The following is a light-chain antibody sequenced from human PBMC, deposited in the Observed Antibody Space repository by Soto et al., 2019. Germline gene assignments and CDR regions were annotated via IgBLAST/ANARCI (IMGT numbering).Light chain of an antibody. CDR2: EVS. Sequence: QSALTQPASGSGSPGQWITISCTGTSSDVGGYNYVSWYQQHPGKAPKLMIYEVSNRPSGVSNRFSGSKSGNTASLTISGLQAEDEADYYCSSYTSSSTKVFGGGTKLTVL. CDR1: SSDVGGYNY. V-gene: IGLV2-14*01. CDR3: SSYTSSSTKV. J-gene: IGLJ2*01.